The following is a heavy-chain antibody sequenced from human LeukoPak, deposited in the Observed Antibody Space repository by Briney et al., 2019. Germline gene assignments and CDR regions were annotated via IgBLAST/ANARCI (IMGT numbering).Heavy chain of an antibody. V-gene: IGHV1-18*01. CDR1: GYTFTSYG. CDR2: ISAYNGNT. J-gene: IGHJ4*02. D-gene: IGHD6-19*01. CDR3: ARVSGSGWH. Sequence: ASVKVSCKASGYTFTSYGISWVRQAPGQGLEWMGWISAYNGNTNYAQKLQGRVTMTRNTSISTAYMELSSLRSEDTAVYYCARVSGSGWHWGQGTLVTVSS.